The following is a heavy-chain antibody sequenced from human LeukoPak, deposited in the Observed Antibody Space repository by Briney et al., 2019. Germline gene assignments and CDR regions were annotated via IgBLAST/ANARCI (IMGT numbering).Heavy chain of an antibody. J-gene: IGHJ4*02. CDR1: GYTFTSYD. D-gene: IGHD6-19*01. CDR3: ARVTSSGWYWLGY. V-gene: IGHV1-8*01. CDR2: MNPNSGNT. Sequence: ASVKVSCKASGYTFTSYDINWVRQATGQGLEWMGWMNPNSGNTGYAQKFQGRVTITRNTSISTAYMELSSLRSEDTAVYYCARVTSSGWYWLGYWGQGTLVTVSS.